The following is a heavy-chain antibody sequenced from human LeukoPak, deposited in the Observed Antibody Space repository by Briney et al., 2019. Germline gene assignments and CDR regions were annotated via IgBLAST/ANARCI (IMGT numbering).Heavy chain of an antibody. D-gene: IGHD3-10*01. CDR1: GGSISTSSYY. V-gene: IGHV4-39*07. CDR2: IFYSGST. CDR3: ARSGTMTDAFDI. J-gene: IGHJ3*02. Sequence: PSETLSLTCTVSGGSISTSSYYWGWVRQPPGKGLEWIGNIFYSGSTYYSPSLKSRVTISVDTSKNQFSLKLSSVTAADTAVYYCARSGTMTDAFDIWGQGTMVTVSS.